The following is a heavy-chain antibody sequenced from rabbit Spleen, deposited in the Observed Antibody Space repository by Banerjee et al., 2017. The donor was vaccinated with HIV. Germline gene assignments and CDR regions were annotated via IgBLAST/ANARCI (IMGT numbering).Heavy chain of an antibody. Sequence: QEQLVESGGGLVQPGASLTLTCTASGFSFSSSYDMCWVRQPPGKGLEWIACIYTGNGKTYSATWAKGRFTISKTSSTTVTLQMTSLTAADTATYFCARDTASSFSSYGMDLWGQGTLVTVS. CDR2: IYTGNGKT. CDR3: ARDTASSFSSYGMDL. D-gene: IGHD6-1*01. V-gene: IGHV1S45*01. CDR1: GFSFSSSYD. J-gene: IGHJ6*01.